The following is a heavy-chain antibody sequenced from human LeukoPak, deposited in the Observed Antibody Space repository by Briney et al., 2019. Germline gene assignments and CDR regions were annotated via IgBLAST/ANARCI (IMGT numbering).Heavy chain of an antibody. CDR3: ARVKYYYDSSGTPDAFDI. CDR1: GGSISSGDYY. Sequence: SETLSLTCTVSGGSISSGDYYWSWIRQPPGKGLEWIGYICYSGSTYYNPSLKSRVTISVDTSKNQFSLKLSSVTAADTAVYYCARVKYYYDSSGTPDAFDIWGQGTMVTVSS. J-gene: IGHJ3*02. V-gene: IGHV4-30-4*01. CDR2: ICYSGST. D-gene: IGHD3-22*01.